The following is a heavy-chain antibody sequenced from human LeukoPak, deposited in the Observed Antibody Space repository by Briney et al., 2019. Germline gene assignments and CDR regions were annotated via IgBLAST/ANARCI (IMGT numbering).Heavy chain of an antibody. V-gene: IGHV3-74*01. Sequence: SGGSLRLSCAASGFTFSSYSMNWVRQAPGKGLVWVSRISNVGSTTNYADSVKGRFTISRDNAKNTLYLQVNSLRAEDTAVYYCARDYLGWFDPWGQGTLVTVSS. CDR2: ISNVGSTT. CDR3: ARDYLGWFDP. J-gene: IGHJ5*02. CDR1: GFTFSSYS.